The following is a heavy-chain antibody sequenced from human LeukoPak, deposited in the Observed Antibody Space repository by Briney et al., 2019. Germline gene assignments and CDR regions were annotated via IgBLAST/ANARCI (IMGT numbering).Heavy chain of an antibody. D-gene: IGHD3-22*01. CDR2: IYQSGST. J-gene: IGHJ6*03. CDR3: ARGRFDYYDSSGYYRPREYYYDYYYMDV. Sequence: SETLSLTCTVSRYSISSGYYWGWIRQAPGKGLEWIGSIYQSGSTYYNPSLKSRFTISVDTSKNQFSLKLSSVTAADTAVYYCARGRFDYYDSSGYYRPREYYYDYYYMDVWGKGTTVTISS. CDR1: RYSISSGYY. V-gene: IGHV4-38-2*02.